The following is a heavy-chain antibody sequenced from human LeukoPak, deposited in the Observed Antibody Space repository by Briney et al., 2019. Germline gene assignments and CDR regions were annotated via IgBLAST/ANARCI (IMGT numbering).Heavy chain of an antibody. D-gene: IGHD6-6*01. V-gene: IGHV3-30-3*01. J-gene: IGHJ4*02. CDR3: ARGHSSSSSYFDY. Sequence: GGSLRLSCAASGFTFSSYAMHWVRQAPGKGLEWVAVISYDGSNKYYADSVKGRFTISRDSSKNTLYLQMNSLRAEDTAVYYCARGHSSSSSYFDYWGQGTLVTVSS. CDR2: ISYDGSNK. CDR1: GFTFSSYA.